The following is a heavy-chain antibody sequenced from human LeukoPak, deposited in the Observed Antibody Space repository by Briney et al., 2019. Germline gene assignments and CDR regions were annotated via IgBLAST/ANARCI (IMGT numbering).Heavy chain of an antibody. V-gene: IGHV3-21*01. CDR2: LGSSSGYI. Sequence: GGSLRLSCVASGFTFSSYSMNWVRQAPGKGLEWVSILGSSSGYINYADSLRGRVTISRDNAKNSLYLQVNSLRAEDTAVYYCAREYCSGGSCYWGAFGIWGQGTMVTVSS. J-gene: IGHJ3*02. CDR3: AREYCSGGSCYWGAFGI. CDR1: GFTFSSYS. D-gene: IGHD2-15*01.